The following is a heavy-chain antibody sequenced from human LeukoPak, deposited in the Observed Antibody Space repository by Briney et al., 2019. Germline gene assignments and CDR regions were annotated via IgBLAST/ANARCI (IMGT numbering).Heavy chain of an antibody. CDR3: ARKRDILTGYNDY. J-gene: IGHJ4*02. D-gene: IGHD3-9*01. CDR1: GFTFSSYS. Sequence: GGSLRLSCAASGFTFSSYSMNWGRQAPGKGLELVSSISSSSSYIYYADSVKDRFTISRDNAKNSLYLQMNSLRAEDTAVYYCARKRDILTGYNDYWGQGTLVTVSS. V-gene: IGHV3-21*01. CDR2: ISSSSSYI.